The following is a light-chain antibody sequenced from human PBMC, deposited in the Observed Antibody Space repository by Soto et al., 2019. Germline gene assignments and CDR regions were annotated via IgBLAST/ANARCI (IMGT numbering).Light chain of an antibody. V-gene: IGKV3-11*01. Sequence: EIVLTQSPATLSLSPGERATLSCRASQSFSNYLAWYQQKPGQAPRLLIYDASNRASGIPARFSGSGSGTDFTLTISSLDPEDFAAYYCQQRSNWPPVTFGGGTRVDIX. CDR3: QQRSNWPPVT. CDR2: DAS. J-gene: IGKJ4*01. CDR1: QSFSNY.